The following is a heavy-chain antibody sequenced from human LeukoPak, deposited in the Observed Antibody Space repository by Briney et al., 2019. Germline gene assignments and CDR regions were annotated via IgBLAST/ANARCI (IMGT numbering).Heavy chain of an antibody. V-gene: IGHV4-34*01. Sequence: PSETLSLTGAGYGGSFSGYYWGGVRQRPGKGVEWVGEINHSGSTNYNPSLKSRVTISVDTSKNQFSLKLSSVTAADTAVYYCARGRFVDLSGSYPPFDYWGQGTLVTVSS. CDR2: INHSGST. J-gene: IGHJ4*02. CDR3: ARGRFVDLSGSYPPFDY. CDR1: GGSFSGYY. D-gene: IGHD1-26*01.